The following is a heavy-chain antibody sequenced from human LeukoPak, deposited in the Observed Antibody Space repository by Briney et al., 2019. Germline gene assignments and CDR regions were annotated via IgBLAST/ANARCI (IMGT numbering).Heavy chain of an antibody. CDR2: ISYDGSNK. J-gene: IGHJ4*02. Sequence: GGSLRLSYAASGFTFSSYAMHWVRQAPGKGLEWVAVISYDGSNKYYADSVKGRFTISRDNSKNTLYLQMNSLRVEDTAVYYCAKDRGGGAGYSYGLADDWGQGTLVSVSS. D-gene: IGHD5-18*01. V-gene: IGHV3-30-3*01. CDR1: GFTFSSYA. CDR3: AKDRGGGAGYSYGLADD.